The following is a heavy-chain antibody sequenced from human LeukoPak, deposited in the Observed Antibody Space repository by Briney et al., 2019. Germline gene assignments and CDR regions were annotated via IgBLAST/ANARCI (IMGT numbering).Heavy chain of an antibody. D-gene: IGHD1-26*01. Sequence: SETLSLTCTVSGGSISSSSYYWGWIRQPPGKGLEWIGSIYYSGSTYHNPSLKSRVTISVDTSKNQFSLKLSSVTAADTAVYYCARQGGSYGDFDYWGQGTLVTVSS. CDR1: GGSISSSSYY. CDR2: IYYSGST. V-gene: IGHV4-39*01. CDR3: ARQGGSYGDFDY. J-gene: IGHJ4*02.